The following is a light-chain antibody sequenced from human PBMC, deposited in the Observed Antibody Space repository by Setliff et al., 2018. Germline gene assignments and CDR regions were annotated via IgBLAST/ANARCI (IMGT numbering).Light chain of an antibody. CDR2: EVT. V-gene: IGLV2-14*03. CDR3: LSYTSETTHAL. J-gene: IGLJ2*01. CDR1: NSDVGGYNY. Sequence: QSALTQPAAVSGSPGQSITISCAGSNSDVGGYNYVSWYQQHPGKAPKLMIYEVTKRPSGVSDRFSGSKSGNTASLTISGLQAEDEADYYCLSYTSETTHALFAGGTKVTVL.